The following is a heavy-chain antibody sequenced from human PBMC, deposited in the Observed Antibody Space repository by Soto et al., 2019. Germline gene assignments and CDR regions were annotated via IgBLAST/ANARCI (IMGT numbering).Heavy chain of an antibody. CDR1: GFTFGYYA. Sequence: GGSLRLSCTASGFTFGYYAMSWVRQAPGKGLEWVGFIRSKAYGGTTEYAASVKGRFTISRDDSKSIAYLQMNSLKTEDTAVYYCTRPSSPWATTISDFDYWGQGTLVTVSS. J-gene: IGHJ4*02. D-gene: IGHD5-12*01. CDR2: IRSKAYGGTT. CDR3: TRPSSPWATTISDFDY. V-gene: IGHV3-49*04.